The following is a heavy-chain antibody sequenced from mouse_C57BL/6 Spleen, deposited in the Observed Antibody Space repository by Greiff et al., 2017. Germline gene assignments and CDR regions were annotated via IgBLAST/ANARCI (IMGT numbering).Heavy chain of an antibody. V-gene: IGHV5-9*01. J-gene: IGHJ2*01. D-gene: IGHD4-1*01. CDR3: ARRQNWDYFDY. Sequence: EVKVVESGGGLVKPGGSLKLSCAASGFTFSSYTMSWVRQTPEKRLEWVATISGGGGNTYYPDSVKGRFTISRDNAKNTLYLQMSCLSSEDTALYYCARRQNWDYFDYWGQGTTLTVSS. CDR2: ISGGGGNT. CDR1: GFTFSSYT.